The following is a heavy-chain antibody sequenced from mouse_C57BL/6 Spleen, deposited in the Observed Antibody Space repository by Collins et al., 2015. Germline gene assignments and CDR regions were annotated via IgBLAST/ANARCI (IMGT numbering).Heavy chain of an antibody. Sequence: GASVKISCKATGYTFSSYWIEWVKQRPGHGLEWIGEILPGSGSTKYNEKFKGKATFTADTSSNTAYMQLSSLTSEDSAVYYCARSRGFLLDYWGQGTSVTVSS. V-gene: IGHV1-9*01. J-gene: IGHJ4*01. CDR2: ILPGSGST. CDR3: ARSRGFLLDY. CDR1: GYTFSSYW. D-gene: IGHD6-1*01.